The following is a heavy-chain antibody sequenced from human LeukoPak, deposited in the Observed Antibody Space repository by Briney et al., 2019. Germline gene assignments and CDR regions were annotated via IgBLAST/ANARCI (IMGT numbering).Heavy chain of an antibody. D-gene: IGHD3-22*01. CDR1: GDSVSSSSYC. CDR3: ARDRSSGPHRY. Sequence: SETLSLTCTVSGDSVSSSSYCWGWIRQPPGKGLEWIGNAYYSGSTYYNPSLKSRVTISVDTSKNQFSLKLTSVTAADTAVYYCARDRSSGPHRYWGQGTLVTVSS. V-gene: IGHV4-39*07. CDR2: AYYSGST. J-gene: IGHJ4*02.